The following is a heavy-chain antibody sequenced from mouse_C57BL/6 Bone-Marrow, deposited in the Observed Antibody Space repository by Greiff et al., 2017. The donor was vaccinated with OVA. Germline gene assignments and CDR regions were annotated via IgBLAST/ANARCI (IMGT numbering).Heavy chain of an antibody. Sequence: DVQLQESGGGLVKPGGSLKLSCAASGFTFSSYAMSWVRQTPEKRLEWVATISDGGSYTYYPDNVKGRFTISRDNAKNNLYLQMSHLKSEDTAMYYCARGGVTTVVATDFDYWGQGTTLTVSS. D-gene: IGHD1-1*01. J-gene: IGHJ2*01. CDR2: ISDGGSYT. V-gene: IGHV5-4*01. CDR1: GFTFSSYA. CDR3: ARGGVTTVVATDFDY.